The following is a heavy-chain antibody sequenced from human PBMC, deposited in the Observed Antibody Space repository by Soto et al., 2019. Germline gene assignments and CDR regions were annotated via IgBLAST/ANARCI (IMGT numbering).Heavy chain of an antibody. D-gene: IGHD2-15*01. CDR1: GGTFSSYA. CDR2: IIPIFGTA. V-gene: IGHV1-69*13. J-gene: IGHJ6*02. CDR3: ARVPFGMDGVVAATPRDRYYYYYGMDV. Sequence: ASVKVSCKASGGTFSSYAISWVRQAPGQGLEWMGGIIPIFGTANYAQKFQGRVTITADESTSTAYMELSSLRSEDTAVYYCARVPFGMDGVVAATPRDRYYYYYGMDVWGQGTTVTVSS.